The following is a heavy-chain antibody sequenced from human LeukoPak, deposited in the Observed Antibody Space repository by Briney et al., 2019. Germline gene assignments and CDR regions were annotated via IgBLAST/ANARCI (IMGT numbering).Heavy chain of an antibody. CDR3: ARVYYDSSGPGEDAFDI. D-gene: IGHD3-22*01. V-gene: IGHV1-18*01. J-gene: IGHJ3*02. Sequence: ASVKVSCKASGYTFTSYGISWVRQAPGQGLEWMGWISAYNGNTNYAQKLQGRVTMTTDTSTSTAYMELRSLRSDDTAVYNCARVYYDSSGPGEDAFDIWGQGTMVTVSS. CDR1: GYTFTSYG. CDR2: ISAYNGNT.